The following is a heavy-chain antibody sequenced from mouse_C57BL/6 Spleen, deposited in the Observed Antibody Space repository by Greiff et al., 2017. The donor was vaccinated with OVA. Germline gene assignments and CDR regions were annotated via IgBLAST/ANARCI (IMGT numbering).Heavy chain of an antibody. D-gene: IGHD2-2*01. CDR1: GFSLTSYA. Sequence: VMLVESGPGLVAPSQSLSITCTVSGFSLTSYAISWVRQPPGKGLEWLGVIWTGGDTNYNSALKSRLSISKDNSKSQVFLKMNSLQTDDTARYYCATYGYEDFAYWGQGTLVTVSA. CDR2: IWTGGDT. V-gene: IGHV2-9-1*01. J-gene: IGHJ3*01. CDR3: ATYGYEDFAY.